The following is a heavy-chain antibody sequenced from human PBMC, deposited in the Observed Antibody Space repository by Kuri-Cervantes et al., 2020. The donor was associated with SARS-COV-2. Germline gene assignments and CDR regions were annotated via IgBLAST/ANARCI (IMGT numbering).Heavy chain of an antibody. Sequence: SETLSLTCTVSGGSISNSFYYWGWIRQPPGKGLEWIGSIYYSGSTFYSPSLKSRVTIFVDTSKDQFSLKLSSVTAADTAVYYCARGRGSSWRLNAFDIWGQGTMVTVSS. J-gene: IGHJ3*02. CDR3: ARGRGSSWRLNAFDI. CDR1: GGSISNSFYY. V-gene: IGHV4-39*01. CDR2: IYYSGST. D-gene: IGHD6-13*01.